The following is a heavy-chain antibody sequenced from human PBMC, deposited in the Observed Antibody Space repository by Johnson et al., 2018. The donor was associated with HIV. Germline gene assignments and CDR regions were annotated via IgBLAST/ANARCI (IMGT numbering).Heavy chain of an antibody. J-gene: IGHJ3*01. CDR3: ARRAYTSGWYAAFDL. Sequence: EQLVESGGGVVQPGRSLRLSCAASGFTFSSYAMHWVRQTPGKGLEWIARTRDKANSYSTEYAASVKGRFIISRDGLKDSLYLQMNSLKSEDTAVYFCARRAYTSGWYAAFDLWGQGTMVTVSS. CDR2: TRDKANSYST. D-gene: IGHD6-19*01. CDR1: GFTFSSYA. V-gene: IGHV3-72*01.